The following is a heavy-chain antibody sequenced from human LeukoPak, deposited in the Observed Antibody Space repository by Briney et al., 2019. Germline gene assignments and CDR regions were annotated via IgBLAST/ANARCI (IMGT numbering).Heavy chain of an antibody. CDR3: ARRSSMVRGVSNWFDP. CDR2: IYHSGST. V-gene: IGHV4-38-2*02. CDR1: GYSISSGYY. J-gene: IGHJ5*02. Sequence: SETLSLTCTVSGYSISSGYYWGWIRQPPGKGLEWIGSIYHSGSTNYNPSLKSRVTISVDTSKNQFSLKLSSVTAADTAVYYCARRSSMVRGVSNWFDPWGQGTLVTVSS. D-gene: IGHD3-10*01.